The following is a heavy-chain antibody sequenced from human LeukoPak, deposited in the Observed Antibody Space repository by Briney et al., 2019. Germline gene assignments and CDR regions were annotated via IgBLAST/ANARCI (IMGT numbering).Heavy chain of an antibody. CDR2: IYSGGAI. CDR1: GFAVGSNY. V-gene: IGHV3-53*01. D-gene: IGHD3-22*01. CDR3: AIRGYYDTTYAYDYHAMDV. J-gene: IGHJ6*02. Sequence: GGSLRLSCVASGFAVGSNYMSWVRQAPGKGLEWVSLIYSGGAIRYADSVKGRFTISRDNAKNSLHLQINSLRDEDTAVYYCAIRGYYDTTYAYDYHAMDVWGQGTAVTVSS.